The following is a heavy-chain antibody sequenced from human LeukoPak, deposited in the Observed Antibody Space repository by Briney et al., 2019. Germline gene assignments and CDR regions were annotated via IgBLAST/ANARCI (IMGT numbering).Heavy chain of an antibody. J-gene: IGHJ4*02. CDR1: GGSFSGYY. CDR2: INHSGST. D-gene: IGHD3-16*02. Sequence: SETLSLTCAVYGGSFSGYYWSWIRQPPGKGLEWLGEINHSGSTNYNPSLKSRVAISVDTSKNQFSLKLSSVTAADTAVYYCAIRTGYDYVWGSYRLARFFDYWGQGTLVTVSS. V-gene: IGHV4-34*01. CDR3: AIRTGYDYVWGSYRLARFFDY.